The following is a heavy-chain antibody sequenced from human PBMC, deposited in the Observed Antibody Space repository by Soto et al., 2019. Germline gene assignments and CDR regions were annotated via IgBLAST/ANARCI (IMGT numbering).Heavy chain of an antibody. CDR1: GVSISNSSYY. V-gene: IGHV4-39*01. CDR3: ARHGSN. J-gene: IGHJ4*02. Sequence: SETLSLTCTVSGVSISNSSYYWGWIRRPPGEGLEWIGTIYYSGITYYNPSLKSRVTISVDTSKNQFSLKLTSVTAADTAVYYCARHGSNWGQGTLVTVSS. CDR2: IYYSGIT.